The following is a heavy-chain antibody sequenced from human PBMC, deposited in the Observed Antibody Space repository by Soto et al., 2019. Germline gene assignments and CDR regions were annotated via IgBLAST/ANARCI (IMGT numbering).Heavy chain of an antibody. J-gene: IGHJ3*01. V-gene: IGHV4-31*03. CDR3: ARDGPGDSSFLED. Sequence: QVQLQESGPGLVKPSQTLSLTCTVSGGSISSGGYYWSWIRQHPGKGLEWIGYIYYSGSTYYNPSLKSRVXXSXDXXKNQFSLKLSSVTAADTAVYYCARDGPGDSSFLEDWGQGTMVTVSS. CDR2: IYYSGST. D-gene: IGHD3-22*01. CDR1: GGSISSGGYY.